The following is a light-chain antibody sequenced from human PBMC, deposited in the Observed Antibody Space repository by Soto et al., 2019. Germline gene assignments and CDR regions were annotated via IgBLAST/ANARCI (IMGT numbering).Light chain of an antibody. Sequence: DIVLTQSPVTLSLSPWERATLSCRASQSVSSSYLAWYQHKPGQAPRLLIYGASSRATGIPDRFSGSGSGTDFTLTISRLEPEDFAVYYCHQYGSSPQTFGQGTKVDIK. CDR1: QSVSSSY. V-gene: IGKV3-20*01. CDR2: GAS. J-gene: IGKJ1*01. CDR3: HQYGSSPQT.